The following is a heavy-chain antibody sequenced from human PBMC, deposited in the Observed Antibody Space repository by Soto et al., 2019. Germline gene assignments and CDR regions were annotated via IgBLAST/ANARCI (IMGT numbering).Heavy chain of an antibody. CDR2: MNPNSGNT. CDR3: ARERTRGVDP. CDR1: GYTFTRYD. J-gene: IGHJ5*02. V-gene: IGHV1-8*01. Sequence: QVQLVQSGAEVKKPGASVKVSCKASGYTFTRYDINWVRQATGQGRAWMGWMNPNSGNTAYAQKIQGRVTMTTNTTIITYYMELSSRRSDDTAVYYCARERTRGVDPWGQGTLVTVSS.